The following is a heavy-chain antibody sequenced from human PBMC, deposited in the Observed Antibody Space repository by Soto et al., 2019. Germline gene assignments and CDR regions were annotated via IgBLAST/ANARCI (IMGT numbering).Heavy chain of an antibody. V-gene: IGHV3-23*01. Sequence: EVQLLESGGGLVQPGGSLRLSCAASGFTFSVYAMSWVRQAPGKGLECVSGISGSGGSTSYADSVKGRFTISRDNSKNTLSLQMNSLSAEGTAVYYCAEDLYGGHDYWGSGTLVTASS. J-gene: IGHJ4*02. CDR3: AEDLYGGHDY. CDR2: ISGSGGST. D-gene: IGHD4-17*01. CDR1: GFTFSVYA.